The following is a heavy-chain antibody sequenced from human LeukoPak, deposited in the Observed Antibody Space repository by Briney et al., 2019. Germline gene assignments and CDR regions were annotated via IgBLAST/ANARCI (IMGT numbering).Heavy chain of an antibody. CDR3: ARGGGDYRAFDI. J-gene: IGHJ3*02. CDR2: LCCGGRT. V-gene: IGHV3-23*01. CDR1: GFTFYSYA. D-gene: IGHD4-17*01. Sequence: GGSLRLSCAASGFTFYSYAMRWVRQAPGKGLEWVSALCCGGRTYYADSGMGRFPMSSDNSKNTLYLQMNSLRGEDSAIYYCARGGGDYRAFDIWGQGTMVTGSS.